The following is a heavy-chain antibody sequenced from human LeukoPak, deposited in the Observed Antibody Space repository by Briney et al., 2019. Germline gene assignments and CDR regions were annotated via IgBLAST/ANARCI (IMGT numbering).Heavy chain of an antibody. CDR2: IYYSGST. D-gene: IGHD4-17*01. CDR1: GGSISSSSYY. V-gene: IGHV4-39*07. Sequence: PSETLSLTCTVSGGSISSSSYYWGWIRQPPGKGLEWIGSIYYSGSTYYNPSLKSRVTISVDTSKNQFSLKLSSVTAADTAVYYCARASWAVTTNYFDYWGQGTLVTVSS. CDR3: ARASWAVTTNYFDY. J-gene: IGHJ4*02.